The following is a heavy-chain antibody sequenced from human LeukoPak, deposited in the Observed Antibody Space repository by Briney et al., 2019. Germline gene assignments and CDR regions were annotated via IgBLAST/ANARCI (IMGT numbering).Heavy chain of an antibody. CDR3: ARDPTAIWFGESKPMYYFDY. Sequence: SETLSLTCTVSGGSISSYYWSWIRQPPGKGLEGIGYIYYSGSTNYNPSLTSRVTISVDTSKNQFSLKLRSVTAADTAVYYCARDPTAIWFGESKPMYYFDYWGQGTLVTVSS. CDR1: GGSISSYY. D-gene: IGHD3-10*01. V-gene: IGHV4-59*01. CDR2: IYYSGST. J-gene: IGHJ4*02.